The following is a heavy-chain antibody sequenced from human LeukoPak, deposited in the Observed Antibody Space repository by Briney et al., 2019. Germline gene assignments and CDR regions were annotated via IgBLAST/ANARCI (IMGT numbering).Heavy chain of an antibody. Sequence: GASVKVSCKASGYRFNLYGISWVRQAPGHGHEWMGWISGYNGNTKYAQKLQHRVTLTTDTSRSTAYMELRSLSSDDTAVYYCAREGGHGSNREVNCCGQGTLVTASS. V-gene: IGHV1-18*01. D-gene: IGHD5-24*01. CDR3: AREGGHGSNREVNC. CDR2: ISGYNGNT. J-gene: IGHJ4*02. CDR1: GYRFNLYG.